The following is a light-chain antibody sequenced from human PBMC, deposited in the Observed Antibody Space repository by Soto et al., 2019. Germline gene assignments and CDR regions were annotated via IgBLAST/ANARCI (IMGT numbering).Light chain of an antibody. V-gene: IGKV1-39*01. Sequence: DIQMTQAPSSLSASVGDRVTISCRASQSISSYLNWYQHQQGKAPKLLIYAASSLQSGVPSRFSGSGSGTDFTLTISSLQPEDFATYYCQQSSSAPQTFGQGTKVDIK. CDR1: QSISSY. J-gene: IGKJ1*01. CDR3: QQSSSAPQT. CDR2: AAS.